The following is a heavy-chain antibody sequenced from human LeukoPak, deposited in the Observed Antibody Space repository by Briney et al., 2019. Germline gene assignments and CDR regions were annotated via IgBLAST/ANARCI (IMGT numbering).Heavy chain of an antibody. J-gene: IGHJ4*02. Sequence: XLXXXXSGFTXSSYSMNWVRQAPGKGLEWVSSITSGSSYIFYADSVKGRFTISRDNAKNSVYLQMSSLRTEDTAVYYCARDTYDSNGYSYGIYWGQGTLVTVSS. CDR2: ITSGSSYI. CDR3: ARDTYDSNGYSYGIY. D-gene: IGHD3-22*01. CDR1: GFTXSSYS. V-gene: IGHV3-21*01.